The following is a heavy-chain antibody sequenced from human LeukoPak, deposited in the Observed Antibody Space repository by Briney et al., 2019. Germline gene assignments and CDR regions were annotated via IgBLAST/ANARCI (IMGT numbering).Heavy chain of an antibody. J-gene: IGHJ3*02. CDR3: AKEAYSSGWYGELGAFDI. CDR2: ISGSGGST. CDR1: GFTFSSYA. V-gene: IGHV3-23*01. Sequence: GSLRLSCAASGFTFSSYAMSWVRQAPGKGLEWVAGISGSGGSTYYADSLKGRFTNSRDNSKNTLYLQMNSLRAEDTAVYYCAKEAYSSGWYGELGAFDIWGQGTMVTVSS. D-gene: IGHD6-19*01.